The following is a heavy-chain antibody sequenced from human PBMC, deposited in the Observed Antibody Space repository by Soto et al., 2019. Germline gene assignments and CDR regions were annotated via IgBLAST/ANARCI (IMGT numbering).Heavy chain of an antibody. Sequence: QVQVVESGGGVVQPGRSLRLSCAASGFNFRTYGMHWVRQAPGKGLEWVAAVTDDGSKTYYGDSVKGRFTISRDNSKNTLFLQMNSLRAEDTAVYYCTRDPVPDSSGYFPFDYWGQGTLVTVSS. CDR1: GFNFRTYG. CDR2: VTDDGSKT. V-gene: IGHV3-30*03. D-gene: IGHD3-22*01. J-gene: IGHJ4*02. CDR3: TRDPVPDSSGYFPFDY.